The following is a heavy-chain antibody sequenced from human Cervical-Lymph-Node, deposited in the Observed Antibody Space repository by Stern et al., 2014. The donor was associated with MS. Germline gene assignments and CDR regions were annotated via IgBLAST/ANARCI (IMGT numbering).Heavy chain of an antibody. CDR2: STSNGSST. D-gene: IGHD3-16*01. Sequence: EVQLVEAGGDLVQPGGSLRISCVASGFTFSHYWTQWVRQAPAKGLVWVSYSTSNGSSTTYANSVKGRFTVSRDNAKNRLYLQMDSLRAEDTAVYFCARDNYGTDYWGQGTLVTVSS. V-gene: IGHV3-74*01. J-gene: IGHJ4*02. CDR1: GFTFSHYW. CDR3: ARDNYGTDY.